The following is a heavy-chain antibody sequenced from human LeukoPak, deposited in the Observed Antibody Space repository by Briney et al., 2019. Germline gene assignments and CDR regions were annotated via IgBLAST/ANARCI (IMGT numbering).Heavy chain of an antibody. D-gene: IGHD3-22*01. Sequence: SETLSLTCTVSGGSISNSYYYWAWIRQPPGEGLEWIGTIYYSGSPHYNPSLKTRVTISEDTSKNQFSLKLSSVTAADTAVYFCARPATSGTYYSAFDSWGQGTLVTVSS. CDR1: GGSISNSYYY. J-gene: IGHJ4*02. CDR2: IYYSGSP. V-gene: IGHV4-39*01. CDR3: ARPATSGTYYSAFDS.